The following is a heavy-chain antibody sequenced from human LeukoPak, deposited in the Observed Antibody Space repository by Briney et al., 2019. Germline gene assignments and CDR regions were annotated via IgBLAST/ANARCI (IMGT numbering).Heavy chain of an antibody. CDR2: ISAYDGYT. Sequence: ASVKVSCKASGYTFTSYAMHWVRQAPGQGLERMGWISAYDGYTNHAQKFQGRVTMTTDSSTTTAYMELRSLRSDDTAVYYCARVSGCIVARLAWFDSWGQGTLVTVSS. CDR3: ARVSGCIVARLAWFDS. D-gene: IGHD5-12*01. J-gene: IGHJ5*01. CDR1: GYTFTSYA. V-gene: IGHV1-18*01.